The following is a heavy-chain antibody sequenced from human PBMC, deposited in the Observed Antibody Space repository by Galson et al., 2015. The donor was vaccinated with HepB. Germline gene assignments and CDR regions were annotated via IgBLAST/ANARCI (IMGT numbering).Heavy chain of an antibody. J-gene: IGHJ4*02. CDR2: IVVGSGNT. V-gene: IGHV1-58*02. Sequence: SVKVSCKASGFTFTSSAMRWVRQARGQRLEWIGWIVVGSGNTNYARKFQERVTMTRDTSISTAYMELSRLRSDDTAVYYCARIAGYSSSWYGGDYWGQGTLVTVSS. CDR3: ARIAGYSSSWYGGDY. CDR1: GFTFTSSA. D-gene: IGHD6-13*01.